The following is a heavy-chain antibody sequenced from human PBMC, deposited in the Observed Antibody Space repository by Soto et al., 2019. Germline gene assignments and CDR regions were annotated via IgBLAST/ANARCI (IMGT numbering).Heavy chain of an antibody. D-gene: IGHD2-8*01. V-gene: IGHV4-31*03. J-gene: IGHJ4*02. CDR2: IRDSGST. CDR1: GGSVSSDDYS. CDR3: ARAMANYFDY. Sequence: QVQLQESGPGLVKPSQTLSVTCTVSGGSVSSDDYSWSWIRQHPGKGLEWIGYIRDSGSTYYNPSLGGXXXIXXDTSKNQSSLRLRSVTAADTAVYYCARAMANYFDYWGQGTLVTASS.